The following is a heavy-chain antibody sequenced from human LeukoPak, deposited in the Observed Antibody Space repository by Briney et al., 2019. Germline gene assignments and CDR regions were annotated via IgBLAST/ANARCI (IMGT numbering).Heavy chain of an antibody. J-gene: IGHJ4*02. D-gene: IGHD2-15*01. CDR2: INPNSGGT. CDR3: ARDQMRYCSGGSCYPPGY. V-gene: IGHV1-2*02. CDR1: GYTFTGYY. Sequence: ASVKVSCKASGYTFTGYYMHWVRQAPGQGLEWMGWINPNSGGTNYAQKFQGRVTMTRDTSISTAYMELSRLRSDDTAVYYCARDQMRYCSGGSCYPPGYWGQGTLVTASS.